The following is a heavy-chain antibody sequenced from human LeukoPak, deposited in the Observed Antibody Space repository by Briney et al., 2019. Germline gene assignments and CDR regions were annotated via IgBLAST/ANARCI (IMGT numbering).Heavy chain of an antibody. CDR2: INPSGGST. V-gene: IGHV1-46*01. Sequence: ASVKVSCKASGYTFTSYYMHWVRQAPGQGLEWMGIINPSGGSTSYAQKFQGRVTMTRDTSTSTVYMELSSLRSEDTAVYYCARDKGWIAAAGRGSGGNHYFDYWGQGTLVTVSS. D-gene: IGHD6-13*01. CDR1: GYTFTSYY. J-gene: IGHJ4*02. CDR3: ARDKGWIAAAGRGSGGNHYFDY.